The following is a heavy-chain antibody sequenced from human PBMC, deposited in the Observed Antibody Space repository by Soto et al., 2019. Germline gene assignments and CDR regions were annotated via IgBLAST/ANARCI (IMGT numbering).Heavy chain of an antibody. J-gene: IGHJ6*02. D-gene: IGHD3-16*01. CDR1: GYTFIRYG. V-gene: IGHV1-18*01. Sequence: QVQLVQSAAEVKKPGASVKVSCKASGYTFIRYGITWVRQAPGQGLEWMGWISPYNDYTIYAQKLQGRVTMTTDTSPXXXYXXLRGLKSDATAGYYCARGGYYDHSWANLSHYGLAVWGQGTSVTVSS. CDR2: ISPYNDYT. CDR3: ARGGYYDHSWANLSHYGLAV.